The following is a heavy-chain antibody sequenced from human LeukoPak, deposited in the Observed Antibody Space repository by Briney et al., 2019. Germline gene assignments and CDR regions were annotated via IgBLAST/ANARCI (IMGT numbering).Heavy chain of an antibody. CDR3: AKDGGSNRIQLPLSYFDY. Sequence: PGGSLRLSCAASGFTFSGYAMSWVRQAPGKGLEWVSGISGSGTSTYYADSVKGRFTISRDNSKNTLYLQMNSLRAEDTAVYYCAKDGGSNRIQLPLSYFDYWGQGTPVTVSS. V-gene: IGHV3-23*01. CDR2: ISGSGTST. D-gene: IGHD1-1*01. CDR1: GFTFSGYA. J-gene: IGHJ4*02.